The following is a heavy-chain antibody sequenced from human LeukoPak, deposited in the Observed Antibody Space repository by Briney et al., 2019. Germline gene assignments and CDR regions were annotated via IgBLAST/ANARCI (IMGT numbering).Heavy chain of an antibody. CDR1: GFTFSSYG. V-gene: IGHV3-30*03. CDR2: ISYDGSNK. CDR3: ARESRSYYYDSSGYYRNWFDP. Sequence: GGSLRLSCAASGFTFSSYGMHWVRQAPGKGLEWVAVISYDGSNKYYADSVKGRFTISRDNSKNTLYLQMNSLRVEDTAVYYCARESRSYYYDSSGYYRNWFDPWGQGTLVTVSS. J-gene: IGHJ5*02. D-gene: IGHD3-22*01.